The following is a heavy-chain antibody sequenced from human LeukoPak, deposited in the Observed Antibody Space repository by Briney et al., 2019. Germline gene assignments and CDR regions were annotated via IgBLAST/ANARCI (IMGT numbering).Heavy chain of an antibody. CDR3: ARGALYSDFRLGCFDF. CDR2: ISSSSSYI. CDR1: GFTFNSYS. D-gene: IGHD4-11*01. V-gene: IGHV3-21*04. Sequence: GGSLRLSCTASGFTFNSYSLNWVRQAPGKGLEWVAIISSSSSYISYADSVKGRFTISRDNAKNSVYLQMNSLRVEDTAVYYCARGALYSDFRLGCFDFWGQGSLVTVSS. J-gene: IGHJ4*02.